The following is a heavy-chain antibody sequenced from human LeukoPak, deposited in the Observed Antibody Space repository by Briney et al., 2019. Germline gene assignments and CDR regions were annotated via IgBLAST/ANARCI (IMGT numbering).Heavy chain of an antibody. Sequence: SQTLSLTHTVSGGSISSGGYYWSWIRQHPEKGLEWFGYTYYSGSTYYNPSLKSRVTISVDTSKNQFSLKLSSVTAADTAVYYCARGGCSSTSCYLVPSNWFDPWGQGSLVTVPS. CDR1: GGSISSGGYY. V-gene: IGHV4-31*03. CDR2: TYYSGST. CDR3: ARGGCSSTSCYLVPSNWFDP. D-gene: IGHD2-2*01. J-gene: IGHJ5*02.